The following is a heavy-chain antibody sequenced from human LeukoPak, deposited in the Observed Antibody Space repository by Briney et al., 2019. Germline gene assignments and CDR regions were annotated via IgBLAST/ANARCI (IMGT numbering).Heavy chain of an antibody. CDR2: IRYDGRIK. CDR3: ARNRAAAGDWLDP. D-gene: IGHD6-13*01. V-gene: IGHV3-30*02. CDR1: GFTFSAYG. J-gene: IGHJ5*02. Sequence: GGSLRLPCAASGFTFSAYGVHWVRQAPGKGLDWVAFIRYDGRIKNYADSVKGRFTISRDNSKNTPYLQMNSLTTEDTSLYYCARNRAAAGDWLDPWGQGTLVIVSS.